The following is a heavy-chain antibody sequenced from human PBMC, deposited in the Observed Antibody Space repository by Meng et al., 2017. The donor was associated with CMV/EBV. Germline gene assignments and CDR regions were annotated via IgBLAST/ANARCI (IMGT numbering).Heavy chain of an antibody. CDR3: TKVGSGSYWYYFDY. CDR1: GFTFEDYG. D-gene: IGHD1-26*01. J-gene: IGHJ4*02. V-gene: IGHV3-20*04. Sequence: GESLMTSCAASGFTFEDYGMSWVRQAPGKGLEWVSGINWNGDSTGYADSVKGRFTISRDNAKKSLYLQMNSLCAEDTALYYCTKVGSGSYWYYFDYWGQGTLVTVSS. CDR2: INWNGDST.